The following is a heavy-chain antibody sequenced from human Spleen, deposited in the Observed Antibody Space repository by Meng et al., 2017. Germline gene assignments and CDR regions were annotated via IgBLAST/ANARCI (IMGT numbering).Heavy chain of an antibody. CDR2: FSGSGGST. D-gene: IGHD3-22*01. J-gene: IGHJ4*02. CDR1: GFTFSSYA. CDR3: AKDPDTMIVVVITYFDY. V-gene: IGHV3-23*01. Sequence: GESLKISCAASGFTFSSYAMSWVRQAPGKGLEWVSSFSGSGGSTYYADSVKGRFTISRDNSKNTLYLQMNSLRAEDTAVYYCAKDPDTMIVVVITYFDYWGQGPLVTVSS.